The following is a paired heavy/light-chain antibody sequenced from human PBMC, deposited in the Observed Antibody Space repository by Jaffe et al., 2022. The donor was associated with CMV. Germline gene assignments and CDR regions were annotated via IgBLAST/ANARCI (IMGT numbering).Light chain of an antibody. CDR2: DVS. V-gene: IGLV2-14*01. CDR1: SGDVGGYNY. J-gene: IGLJ2*01. Sequence: QSALTQPAAVSGSPGQSITISCTRISGDVGGYNYVSWYQLHPGKAPKLMIYDVSNRPSGVSNRFSGSKSGNTASLTISGLQAEDEADYYCSSHTSSSTLHAVFGGGTKLTVL. CDR3: SSHTSSSTLHAV.
Heavy chain of an antibody. CDR1: GGSIRNYY. CDR2: MHSGGGT. V-gene: IGHV4-4*07. CDR3: ARDLGYDSSGYYSSGFAI. Sequence: QVQLQESGPGLVKPSETLSLTCTVSGGSIRNYYWSWIRQPAGKGLDWIGRMHSGGGTNYDPSLKSRVTMSLDTSKNQFSLRLRSVTAADTAVYYCARDLGYDSSGYYSSGFAIWGQGTVVTVSS. D-gene: IGHD3-22*01. J-gene: IGHJ3*02.